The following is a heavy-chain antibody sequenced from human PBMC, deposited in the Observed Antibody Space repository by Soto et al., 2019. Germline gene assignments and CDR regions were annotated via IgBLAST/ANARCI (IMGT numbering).Heavy chain of an antibody. D-gene: IGHD3-3*01. Sequence: ASVKVSCKASGYTFTSYYMHWVRQAPGQGLEWMGIINPSGGSTSYAQKFQGRVTMTRDTSTSTVYMELSSLRSEDTAVYYCARDRGLRFLEWLCDYWGQGTLVTVSS. V-gene: IGHV1-46*01. CDR1: GYTFTSYY. J-gene: IGHJ4*02. CDR3: ARDRGLRFLEWLCDY. CDR2: INPSGGST.